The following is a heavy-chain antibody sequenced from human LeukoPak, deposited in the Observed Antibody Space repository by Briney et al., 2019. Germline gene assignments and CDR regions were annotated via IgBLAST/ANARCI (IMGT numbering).Heavy chain of an antibody. D-gene: IGHD1-20*01. V-gene: IGHV3-48*04. CDR3: ARGPQTRITGTTDY. Sequence: PGGSLRLSCAASGFTFSSYSMNWVRQAPGKGLEWVSYISSSSSTIYYADSVKGRFTISRDNAKNSLYLQMNSLRAEDTAVYYCARGPQTRITGTTDYWGQGTLVTASS. CDR2: ISSSSSTI. J-gene: IGHJ4*02. CDR1: GFTFSSYS.